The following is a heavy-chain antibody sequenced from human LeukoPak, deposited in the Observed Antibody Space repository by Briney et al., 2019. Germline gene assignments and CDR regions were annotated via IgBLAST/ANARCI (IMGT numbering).Heavy chain of an antibody. CDR2: ISGSGGST. V-gene: IGHV3-23*01. J-gene: IGHJ4*02. CDR1: GFTFSSYA. CDR3: ANGPYFDY. Sequence: GGSLRLSCAASGFTFSSYAMSWVRQARGTGLEWVSAISGSGGSTYSADSVKGRLTICRDNSKNTLYLQMNSLRAEDTAVYDCANGPYFDYWGQGTLVTVSS.